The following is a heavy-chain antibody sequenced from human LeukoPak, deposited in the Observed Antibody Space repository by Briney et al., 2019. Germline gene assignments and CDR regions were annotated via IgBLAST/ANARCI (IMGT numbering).Heavy chain of an antibody. Sequence: SETLSLTCAVYGGSFSGYYWSWIRQPPGKGLEWIGDINHDGSTNYNPSLKSRVTISVDTSKNQFSLKLSSVTAADTAVYYCARGSRYSYGYYYGMDVWGQGTTVTVSS. D-gene: IGHD5-18*01. V-gene: IGHV4-34*01. CDR1: GGSFSGYY. CDR2: INHDGST. J-gene: IGHJ6*02. CDR3: ARGSRYSYGYYYGMDV.